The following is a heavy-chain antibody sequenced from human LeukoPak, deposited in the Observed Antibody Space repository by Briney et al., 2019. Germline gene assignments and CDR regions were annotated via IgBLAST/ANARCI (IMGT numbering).Heavy chain of an antibody. Sequence: GGSLRLSCAASGFTFSSYSMNWVRQAPGKGLEWVSSISSSSSYIYYADSVKGRFTISRDNAKNSLYLQMNSLRAEDTAVYYCARDRDYDYVWGSYRPLLFFDYWGQGTLVTVSS. J-gene: IGHJ4*02. D-gene: IGHD3-16*02. V-gene: IGHV3-21*01. CDR2: ISSSSSYI. CDR3: ARDRDYDYVWGSYRPLLFFDY. CDR1: GFTFSSYS.